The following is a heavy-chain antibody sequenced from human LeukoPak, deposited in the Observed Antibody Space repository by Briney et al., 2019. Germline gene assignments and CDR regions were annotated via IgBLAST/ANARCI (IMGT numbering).Heavy chain of an antibody. V-gene: IGHV3-53*01. D-gene: IGHD1-1*01. Sequence: PGGSLRLSCAASGFTVSSNYMSWVRQAPGKGLEWVSVIYSGGSTYYADSVKGRFTISRDNSKNTLYLQMNSLRAEDTAVYYCAREIWVTTFDAFDIWGQGTMVTVPS. CDR3: AREIWVTTFDAFDI. J-gene: IGHJ3*02. CDR2: IYSGGST. CDR1: GFTVSSNY.